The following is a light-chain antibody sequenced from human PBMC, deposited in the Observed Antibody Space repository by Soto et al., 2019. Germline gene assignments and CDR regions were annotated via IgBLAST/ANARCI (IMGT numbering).Light chain of an antibody. CDR3: LQRDTYS. J-gene: IGKJ4*01. V-gene: IGKV1-17*01. Sequence: DIQMTQSPSSLSASVGARVTITCRASQDIRNDLDWYQQKPGKAPKRLIYAASSLQHGAPSRFSGRGSGTEFTLTISSLQREDFATYYCLQRDTYSVGGRTKVEIK. CDR1: QDIRND. CDR2: AAS.